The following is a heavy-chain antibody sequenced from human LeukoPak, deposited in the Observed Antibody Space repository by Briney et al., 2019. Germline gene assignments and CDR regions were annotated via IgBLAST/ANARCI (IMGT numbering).Heavy chain of an antibody. D-gene: IGHD5-18*01. CDR3: ARDSGYSLPSYFDY. V-gene: IGHV4-34*01. CDR2: INHSGST. Sequence: PSETLSLTCAVYGGSFSGYYWSWIRQPPGKGLEWIGEINHSGSTNYNPSLKSRVTISVDTSKNQFSLKLSSVTAADTAVYYCARDSGYSLPSYFDYWGQGTLVTVSS. CDR1: GGSFSGYY. J-gene: IGHJ4*02.